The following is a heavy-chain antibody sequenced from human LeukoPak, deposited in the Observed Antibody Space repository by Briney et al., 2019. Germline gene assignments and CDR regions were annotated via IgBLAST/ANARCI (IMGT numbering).Heavy chain of an antibody. CDR3: AELGITMIGGV. CDR2: IMQDGNDK. CDR1: GFTFRTYC. D-gene: IGHD3-10*02. J-gene: IGHJ6*04. Sequence: GGSLRLSCAASGFTFRTYCMSWVRQAPGKGLEWVANIMQDGNDKYYVDSVKGRFTISRDNAKNSPYLQMNSLRAEDTAVYYCAELGITMIGGVWGKGTTVTISS. V-gene: IGHV3-7*01.